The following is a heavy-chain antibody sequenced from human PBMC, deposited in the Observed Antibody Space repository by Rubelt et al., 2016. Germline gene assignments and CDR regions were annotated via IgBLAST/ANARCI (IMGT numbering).Heavy chain of an antibody. V-gene: IGHV1-3*01. CDR1: GHTFTSYA. J-gene: IGHJ3*02. D-gene: IGHD2-15*01. CDR2: INAGNGNT. CDR3: ARKTDKGYCSGGSCQNDAFDI. Sequence: VSCKASGHTFTSYAMHWVRQAPGQRLEWMGWINAGNGNTKYSQKFQGRVTITRDTSASTAYMELSSLRSEDTAVYYCARKTDKGYCSGGSCQNDAFDIWGQGTMVTVSS.